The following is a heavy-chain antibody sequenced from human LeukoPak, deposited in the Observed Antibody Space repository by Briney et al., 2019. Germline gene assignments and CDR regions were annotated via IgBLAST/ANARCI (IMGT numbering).Heavy chain of an antibody. D-gene: IGHD1-26*01. CDR3: ARKIVGATVDWYFDL. J-gene: IGHJ2*01. CDR2: ISDRGSSK. Sequence: GGSLRLSCAASGFNFGNFYMSWIRQAPGKGLEFISYISDRGSSKDYVDSVRGQFTVSRDNANNSLYLQMNTLRVEDTAIYYCARKIVGATVDWYFDLWGRGTPVTVSS. V-gene: IGHV3-11*04. CDR1: GFNFGNFY.